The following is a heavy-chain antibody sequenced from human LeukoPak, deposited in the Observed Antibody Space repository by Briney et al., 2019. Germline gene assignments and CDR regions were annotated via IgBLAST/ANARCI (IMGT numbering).Heavy chain of an antibody. V-gene: IGHV3-33*01. CDR2: IWYDGSNK. D-gene: IGHD1-14*01. CDR3: ARDRTPMDPDAFDI. CDR1: GFTFSSYG. J-gene: IGHJ3*02. Sequence: GGSLRLSCAASGFTFSSYGMHWVRQAPGKGLEWVAVIWYDGSNKYYADSVKGRFTISRDNSKNTLYLQMNSLRAEDTAVYYCARDRTPMDPDAFDIWGQGTMVTVSS.